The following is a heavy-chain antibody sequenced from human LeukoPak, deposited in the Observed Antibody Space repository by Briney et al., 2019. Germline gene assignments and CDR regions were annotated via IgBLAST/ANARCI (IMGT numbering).Heavy chain of an antibody. J-gene: IGHJ6*02. Sequence: SQTLSLACTVSGYSISSGFYGGWIPQSPEKGLVWFGTFYPRGSTYYTPSLTPRVTISVDTSKNQFSLKLSSVTAADTAVYYCARGYGGSGSYYYYGMDIWGQGTTVTVSS. CDR3: ARGYGGSGSYYYYGMDI. D-gene: IGHD3-10*01. V-gene: IGHV4-38-2*02. CDR2: FYPRGST. CDR1: GYSISSGFY.